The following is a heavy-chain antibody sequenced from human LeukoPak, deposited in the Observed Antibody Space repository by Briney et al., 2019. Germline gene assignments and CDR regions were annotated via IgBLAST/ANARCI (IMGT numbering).Heavy chain of an antibody. D-gene: IGHD6-13*01. J-gene: IGHJ4*02. CDR2: IWYDGSNK. CDR1: GFTFSSFG. V-gene: IGHV3-33*06. Sequence: GGSLRLSCAASGFTFSSFGMHWVRQAPGKGLEWVAVIWYDGSNKYYADSVKGRSTISRDNSKNTLSLQVNSLRAEDTAVYYCAKDAAGSSSWANYWGQGALVTVSS. CDR3: AKDAAGSSSWANY.